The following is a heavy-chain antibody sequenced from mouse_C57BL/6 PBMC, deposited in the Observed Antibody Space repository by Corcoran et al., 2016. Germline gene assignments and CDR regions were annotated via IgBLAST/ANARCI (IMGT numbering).Heavy chain of an antibody. CDR1: GYSITSGYY. Sequence: DVQLQESGPGLVKPSQSLSLTCSVTGYSITSGYYWNWIRQFPGNKLEWMGYISYDGSNNYNPSLKNRISITRDTSKNQFFLKLNSVTTEDTATYYCARDLYDGYPAWFAYWGQGTLVTVSA. D-gene: IGHD2-3*01. V-gene: IGHV3-6*01. J-gene: IGHJ3*01. CDR2: ISYDGSN. CDR3: ARDLYDGYPAWFAY.